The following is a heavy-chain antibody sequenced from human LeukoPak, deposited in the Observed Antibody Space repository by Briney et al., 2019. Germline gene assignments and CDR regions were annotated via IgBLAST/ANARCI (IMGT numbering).Heavy chain of an antibody. CDR3: ARGSPTMLVVITHGWFDP. V-gene: IGHV1-46*01. D-gene: IGHD3-22*01. J-gene: IGHJ5*02. CDR2: INPSGGST. Sequence: GASVKVPCKASGYTFTSYYMHWVRQAPGQGLEWMGIINPSGGSTSYAQKFQGRVTMTRDTSTSTVYMELSSLRSEDTAVYYCARGSPTMLVVITHGWFDPWGQGTLVTVSS. CDR1: GYTFTSYY.